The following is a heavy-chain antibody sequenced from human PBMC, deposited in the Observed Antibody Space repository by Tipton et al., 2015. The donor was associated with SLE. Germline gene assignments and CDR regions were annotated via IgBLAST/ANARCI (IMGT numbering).Heavy chain of an antibody. V-gene: IGHV4-61*02. CDR2: IYSSGTT. CDR1: GGSVSSTNYY. Sequence: TLSLTCTVSGGSVSSTNYYWSWIRQPAGRGLEWIGRIYSSGTTNYNPSLKSRLSVSIATSNNQFSLKLNSVTAADTAVYYCARGERSSMPDCWGQGTLVTVSS. CDR3: ARGERSSMPDC. D-gene: IGHD2-2*01. J-gene: IGHJ4*02.